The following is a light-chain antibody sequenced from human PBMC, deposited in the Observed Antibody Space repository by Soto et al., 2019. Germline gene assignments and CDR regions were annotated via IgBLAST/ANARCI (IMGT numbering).Light chain of an antibody. CDR1: QRLGTN. Sequence: IVMTQSPATLPLSPGERATLSCRASQRLGTNLAWYQQKPGQAPRLLIYAASARPTGIPARFSGSGSGTEFTLTISSLQSEDFALYFCQQYNNWPHTFGQGTRLEVK. CDR2: AAS. J-gene: IGKJ2*01. V-gene: IGKV3-15*01. CDR3: QQYNNWPHT.